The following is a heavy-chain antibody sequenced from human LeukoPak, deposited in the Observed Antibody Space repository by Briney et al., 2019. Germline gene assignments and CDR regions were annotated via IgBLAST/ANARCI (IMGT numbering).Heavy chain of an antibody. D-gene: IGHD3-22*01. Sequence: GGSLRLSCADSGFTFSSYWMIWVRQAPGKGLEWVANVNEDGGQKNYADSVKGRFTISRDNSKNTLYLQMNSLRAEDTAVYYCAKARFDYYDSSGYYYYWGQGTLVTVSS. J-gene: IGHJ4*02. V-gene: IGHV3-7*03. CDR3: AKARFDYYDSSGYYYY. CDR1: GFTFSSYW. CDR2: VNEDGGQK.